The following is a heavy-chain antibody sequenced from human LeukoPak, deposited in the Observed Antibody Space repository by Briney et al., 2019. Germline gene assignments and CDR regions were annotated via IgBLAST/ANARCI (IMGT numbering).Heavy chain of an antibody. CDR3: AREGIPRSGWR. J-gene: IGHJ4*02. CDR1: GFSFRYNY. D-gene: IGHD6-25*01. V-gene: IGHV3-53*01. CDR2: IHSDGSA. Sequence: GGSLRLSCAASGFSFRYNYMTWVRQAPGKGLECVSLIHSDGSAFYAASVKGRFTISRDDSKSTLYLQMNSLRPEDTGVYYCAREGIPRSGWRWGRGTLVTVSS.